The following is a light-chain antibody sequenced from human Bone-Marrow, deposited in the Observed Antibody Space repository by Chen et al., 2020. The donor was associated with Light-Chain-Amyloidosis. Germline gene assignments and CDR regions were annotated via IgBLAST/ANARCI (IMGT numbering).Light chain of an antibody. Sequence: QSVLTQPPSASGTPGQRVTISCSGSSSNIGSNYVYWYQQLPGTAPKLLIYKNNQRPSGVPERFSGAKSGTAASLAISGLRSEEEADYYSGAGEDSLSGVVFGGGTKLTVL. CDR2: KNN. J-gene: IGLJ2*01. CDR3: GAGEDSLSGVV. V-gene: IGLV1-47*01. CDR1: SSNIGSNY.